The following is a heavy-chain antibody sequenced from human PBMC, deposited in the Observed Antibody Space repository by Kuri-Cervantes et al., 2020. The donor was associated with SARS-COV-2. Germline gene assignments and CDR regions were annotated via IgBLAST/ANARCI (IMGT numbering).Heavy chain of an antibody. J-gene: IGHJ4*02. D-gene: IGHD5-12*01. Sequence: GGSLRLSCAASGFTFSSYAMSWVRQAPGKGLEWVAVISYDGSNKYYADSVKGRFTISRDNSKNTLYLQMNSPRAEDTAVYYCAKSGYEYYAGFADYWGQGTLVTVSS. CDR3: AKSGYEYYAGFADY. CDR2: ISYDGSNK. CDR1: GFTFSSYA. V-gene: IGHV3-30*18.